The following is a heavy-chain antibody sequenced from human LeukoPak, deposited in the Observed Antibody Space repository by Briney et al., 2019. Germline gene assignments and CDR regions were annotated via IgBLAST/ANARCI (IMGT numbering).Heavy chain of an antibody. CDR2: ISAYNGNT. Sequence: ASVKVSCKASGYTFPSYFMHWVRQAPGQGLEWMGWISAYNGNTNYAQKLQGRVTMTSDTSTSTIYMELSSLRSEDTAVFYCARDCSRTSCYGSFDYWGQGTLVTVSS. J-gene: IGHJ4*02. CDR1: GYTFPSYF. V-gene: IGHV1-18*04. CDR3: ARDCSRTSCYGSFDY. D-gene: IGHD2-2*01.